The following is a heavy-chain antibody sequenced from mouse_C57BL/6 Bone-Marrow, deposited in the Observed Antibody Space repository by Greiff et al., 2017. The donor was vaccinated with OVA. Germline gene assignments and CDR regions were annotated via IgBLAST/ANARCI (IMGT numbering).Heavy chain of an antibody. J-gene: IGHJ4*01. CDR3: ARGGSPYYYAMDY. CDR2: INPSSGYT. Sequence: QVQLQQSGAELAKPGASVKLSRKASGYTFTSYWMHWVKQRPGQGLEWIGYINPSSGYTKYNQKFKDKATLTADKSSSTAYMQLSSLTYEDSAVYYCARGGSPYYYAMDYWGQGTSVTVSS. V-gene: IGHV1-7*01. CDR1: GYTFTSYW.